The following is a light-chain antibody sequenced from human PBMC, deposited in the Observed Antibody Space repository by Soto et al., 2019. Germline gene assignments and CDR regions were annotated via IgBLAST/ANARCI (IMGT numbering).Light chain of an antibody. V-gene: IGKV3-11*01. CDR2: ETS. CDR3: QVRTDWPPFKYT. J-gene: IGKJ2*01. CDR1: QSVDTM. Sequence: EIVLTQSPASLSLSAGERVTLSCRASQSVDTMVAWYQQQVGRTPRLLIYETSNRATGVPGRFSGSGSGTAFTLTISRLETEDFAVYFCQVRTDWPPFKYTFGQGTKLEV.